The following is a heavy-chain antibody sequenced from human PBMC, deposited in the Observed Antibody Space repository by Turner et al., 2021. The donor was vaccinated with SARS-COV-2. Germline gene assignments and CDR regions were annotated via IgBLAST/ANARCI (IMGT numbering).Heavy chain of an antibody. J-gene: IGHJ5*02. D-gene: IGHD3-22*01. CDR2: INYSGRT. V-gene: IGHV4-39*01. CDR1: GASIGSSPNY. Sequence: QLQLQESGLGLVKASETLSLTFTVSGASIGSSPNYLGWIRQPPGKGLEWIGSINYSGRTYYKSSLKSRVTIAVETSKNQSSLKLSTVTAADTAKYYCARHDSRITNIIVVPRNWFDPWGQGTLVTVSS. CDR3: ARHDSRITNIIVVPRNWFDP.